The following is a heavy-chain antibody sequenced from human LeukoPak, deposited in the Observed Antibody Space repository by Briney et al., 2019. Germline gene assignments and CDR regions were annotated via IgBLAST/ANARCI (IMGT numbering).Heavy chain of an antibody. D-gene: IGHD1-14*01. CDR2: ISFISSGTI. CDR1: GFTFSTYR. J-gene: IGHJ6*02. Sequence: GGSLRLSCAASGFTFSTYRMNWVRQAPGKGLEWVSDISFISSGTIHYADSVKGRFTISRDNAKSSLYLHMNSLRAEDAAVYYCARESKTEDYYGLDVWGQGTTVTVSS. CDR3: ARESKTEDYYGLDV. V-gene: IGHV3-48*04.